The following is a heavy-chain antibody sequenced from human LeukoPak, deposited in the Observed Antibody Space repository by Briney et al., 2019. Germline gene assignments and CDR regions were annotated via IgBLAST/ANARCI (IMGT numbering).Heavy chain of an antibody. D-gene: IGHD1-26*01. CDR3: ARGAINSGSYDAYFDY. V-gene: IGHV3-7*01. Sequence: PGGSLHLSCAASDFPFISYWMSWARPAPGKGLEWVANIKQDVGEKYYVDSGKGRFTFSKDNAKNLLFLKLNTLGAEDTAVYYCARGAINSGSYDAYFDYWGQGTLVTASS. J-gene: IGHJ4*02. CDR2: IKQDVGEK. CDR1: DFPFISYW.